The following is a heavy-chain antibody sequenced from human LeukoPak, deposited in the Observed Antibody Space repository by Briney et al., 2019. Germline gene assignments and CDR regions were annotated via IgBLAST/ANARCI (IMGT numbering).Heavy chain of an antibody. J-gene: IGHJ4*02. CDR3: ARETAPSY. CDR2: IDSDGRST. V-gene: IGHV3-74*01. Sequence: GGSLRLSCAASGFTFSSYWMHWVRQAPGKGLVWVSGIDSDGRSTSYADSVKGRFTISRDPAKNTLFLQMNSLRAEDTAVYYCARETAPSYWGQGTLVTVSS. CDR1: GFTFSSYW. D-gene: IGHD5-18*01.